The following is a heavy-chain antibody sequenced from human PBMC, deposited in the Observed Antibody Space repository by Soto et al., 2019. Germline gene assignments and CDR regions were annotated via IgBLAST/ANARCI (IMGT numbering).Heavy chain of an antibody. J-gene: IGHJ4*02. V-gene: IGHV3-30*18. CDR2: ISYDGSNK. CDR3: AKAPRYNWNDGGLFDY. D-gene: IGHD1-1*01. CDR1: GLTFSSYG. Sequence: GGSLRLSCAASGLTFSSYGMHWVRQAPGKGLEWVAVISYDGSNKYYADSVKGRFTISRDNSKNTLYLQMNSLRAENTAVYYCAKAPRYNWNDGGLFDYWGQGTLVTVSS.